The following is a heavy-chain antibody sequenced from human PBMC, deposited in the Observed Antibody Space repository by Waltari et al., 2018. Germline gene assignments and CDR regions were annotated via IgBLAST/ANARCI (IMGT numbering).Heavy chain of an antibody. Sequence: QVQLQESGPGLVKPSQTLSLTCTVSGDSISSGSYYWSWIRQPAGKGLEWIGYIYYSGSTSYNPSLKSRVTVSVDTSKNQLSLKLSSVTAADTAVYYCARGGAYCGGDCYPHLDYWGQGTLVTVSS. J-gene: IGHJ4*02. V-gene: IGHV4-61*10. CDR1: GDSISSGSYY. CDR3: ARGGAYCGGDCYPHLDY. D-gene: IGHD2-21*01. CDR2: IYYSGST.